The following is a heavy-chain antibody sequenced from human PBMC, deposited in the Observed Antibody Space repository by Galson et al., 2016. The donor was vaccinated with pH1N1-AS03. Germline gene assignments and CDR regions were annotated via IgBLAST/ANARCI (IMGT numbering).Heavy chain of an antibody. CDR3: ARDGYVGRFGY. CDR1: GVTVNGNY. V-gene: IGHV3-53*01. CDR2: IYSEGRT. Sequence: SLRLSCAVSGVTVNGNYMSWVRQAPGKGLEWVSVIYSEGRTYYADSVKGRFTISRDNSDNTLYLQMNNLRPEDTAVYYCARDGYVGRFGYWGQGTLVTVPS. J-gene: IGHJ4*02. D-gene: IGHD6-13*01.